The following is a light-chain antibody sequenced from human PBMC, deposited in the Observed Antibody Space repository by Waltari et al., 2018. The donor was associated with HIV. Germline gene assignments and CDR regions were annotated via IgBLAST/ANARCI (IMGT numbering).Light chain of an antibody. Sequence: SVLTQPPSVSAAPGQKVTISCSLIRSHIGTHYVSWYQHLPGTAPKLLIYEDNKRPSGIPDRVSGSKSGTSATLGITGLLTGDEADYYCGTWDTSLSAGVFGTGTKVTVL. CDR2: EDN. J-gene: IGLJ1*01. V-gene: IGLV1-51*02. CDR3: GTWDTSLSAGV. CDR1: RSHIGTHY.